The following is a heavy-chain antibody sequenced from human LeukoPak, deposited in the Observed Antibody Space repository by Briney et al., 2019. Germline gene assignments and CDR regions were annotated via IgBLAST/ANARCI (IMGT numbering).Heavy chain of an antibody. D-gene: IGHD3-16*01. V-gene: IGHV3-7*01. J-gene: IGHJ4*02. CDR3: AKDASLGDYFDY. CDR2: INQDGSQK. Sequence: GGSLRLSCAASGFTFGSCWMNWVRQTPGKGLEWVANINQDGSQKFYVDSVKGRFTISRDNANNSLYLQMNSLRAEDTAVYYCAKDASLGDYFDYWGQGTLVTVSS. CDR1: GFTFGSCW.